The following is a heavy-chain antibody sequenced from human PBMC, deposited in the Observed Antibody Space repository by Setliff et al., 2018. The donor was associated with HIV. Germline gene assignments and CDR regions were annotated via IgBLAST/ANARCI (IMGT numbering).Heavy chain of an antibody. CDR3: ARDYFDSSAYHYGFGAFDI. CDR1: GYTFTSYY. CDR2: INPSGGSA. D-gene: IGHD3-22*01. J-gene: IGHJ3*02. V-gene: IGHV1-46*01. Sequence: ASVKVSCKASGYTFTSYYLHWVRQAPGQGLEWMGMINPSGGSASYAQKFQGRVTMSRDTSTSSVYMGLSSLRSEDTAVYYCARDYFDSSAYHYGFGAFDIWGQGTRVTVS.